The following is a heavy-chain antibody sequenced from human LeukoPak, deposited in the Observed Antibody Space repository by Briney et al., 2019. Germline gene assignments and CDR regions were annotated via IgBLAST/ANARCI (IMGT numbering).Heavy chain of an antibody. CDR3: AKDKSYGPSHYFDY. D-gene: IGHD4-17*01. J-gene: IGHJ4*02. V-gene: IGHV3-23*01. CDR1: GFTFDDYA. Sequence: PPGGSLRLSCAASGFTFDDYAMHWVRQAPGKGLEWVSAISGSGGTTYYADSVKGRFTISSDNSKNTLYVQMNSLRPEDTAVYYCAKDKSYGPSHYFDYWGQGSLVTVSS. CDR2: ISGSGGTT.